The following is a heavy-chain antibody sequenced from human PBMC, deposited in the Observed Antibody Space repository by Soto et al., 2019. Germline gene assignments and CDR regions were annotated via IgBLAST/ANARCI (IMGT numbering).Heavy chain of an antibody. CDR2: IIPILGIA. Sequence: QVQLVQSGAEVKKPGSSVKVSCKASGGTFSSYTISWVRQAPGQGLEWMGRIIPILGIANYAQKFQGRVTINADKSTSTAYMELSSLRSEDTAVDYCARAAGKPKPTRAFDIWGQGTMVTVSS. V-gene: IGHV1-69*02. CDR1: GGTFSSYT. J-gene: IGHJ3*02. D-gene: IGHD1-1*01. CDR3: ARAAGKPKPTRAFDI.